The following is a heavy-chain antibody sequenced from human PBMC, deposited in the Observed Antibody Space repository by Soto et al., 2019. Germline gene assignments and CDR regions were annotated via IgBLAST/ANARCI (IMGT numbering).Heavy chain of an antibody. J-gene: IGHJ4*02. CDR2: IYYSGST. CDR1: GGSLSSYY. Sequence: SDTLSLTCTVSGGSLSSYYWSWIRQPPGKGLEWIGYIYYSGSTNYNPSLKSRVTMSVDTSKNHFSLKLISVTTADTAVYFCAREGNLGRWIQPLDSWGQGTLVPVS. D-gene: IGHD2-2*03. V-gene: IGHV4-59*01. CDR3: AREGNLGRWIQPLDS.